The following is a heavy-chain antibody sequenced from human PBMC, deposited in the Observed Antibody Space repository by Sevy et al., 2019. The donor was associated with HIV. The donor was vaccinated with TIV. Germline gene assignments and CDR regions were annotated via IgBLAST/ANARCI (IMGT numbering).Heavy chain of an antibody. CDR2: MTPSSRET. J-gene: IGHJ4*02. CDR3: ARNLYGSGTFDY. Sequence: ASVKVSCKASGYTFTSYDINWVRQAAGQGLEWVGWMTPSSRETGYAQKFEGRITMTGDTSISTAYLELSSLTDEDTAVYFCARNLYGSGTFDYWGQGTLVTVSS. V-gene: IGHV1-8*01. D-gene: IGHD3-10*01. CDR1: GYTFTSYD.